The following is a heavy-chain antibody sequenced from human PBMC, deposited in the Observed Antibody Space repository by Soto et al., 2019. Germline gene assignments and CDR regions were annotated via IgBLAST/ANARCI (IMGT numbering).Heavy chain of an antibody. V-gene: IGHV4-4*02. CDR2: IYHSGST. J-gene: IGHJ4*02. Sequence: PSETLSLTCAVSGGSISSSNWWSWVRQPPGKGLEWIGEIYHSGSTNYNPSLKSRVTISVDKSKIQFSLKLSSVTAADTAVYYCARALYDFEYYFDYWGQGTLVTVSS. D-gene: IGHD3-3*01. CDR1: GGSISSSNW. CDR3: ARALYDFEYYFDY.